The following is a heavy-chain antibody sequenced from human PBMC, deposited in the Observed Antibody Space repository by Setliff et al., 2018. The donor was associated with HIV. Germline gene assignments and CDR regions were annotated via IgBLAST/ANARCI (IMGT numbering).Heavy chain of an antibody. D-gene: IGHD2-2*01. V-gene: IGHV1-18*01. CDR3: ARDRGVYCRSTNCYSPVDAFDI. Sequence: ASVKVSCKASGYTYTDYGISWVRQAPGQGLEWMGWINTYNGNTDLAQKVRGRVTMTTDTSTSTAYMELRSLRSDDTAVYYCARDRGVYCRSTNCYSPVDAFDIWGQGTMVTVSS. CDR1: GYTYTDYG. CDR2: INTYNGNT. J-gene: IGHJ3*02.